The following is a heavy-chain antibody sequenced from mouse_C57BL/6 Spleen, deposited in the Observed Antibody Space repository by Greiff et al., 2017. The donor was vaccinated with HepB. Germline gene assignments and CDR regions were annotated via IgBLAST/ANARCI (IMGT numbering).Heavy chain of an antibody. J-gene: IGHJ2*01. D-gene: IGHD2-4*01. CDR2: IHPNSGST. CDR3: ARGDDYDDGADY. CDR1: GYTFTSYW. V-gene: IGHV1-64*01. Sequence: QVQLQQPGAELVKPGASVKLSCKASGYTFTSYWMHWVKQRPGQGLEWIGMIHPNSGSTNYNEKFKSKATLTVDKSSSTAYMQLSSLTSEDSAVYYCARGDDYDDGADYWGQGTTLTVSS.